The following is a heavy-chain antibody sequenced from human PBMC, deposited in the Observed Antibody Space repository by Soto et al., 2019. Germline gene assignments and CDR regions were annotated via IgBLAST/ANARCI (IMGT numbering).Heavy chain of an antibody. CDR3: TRVEISAWGKFDC. D-gene: IGHD7-27*01. CDR1: GFTFSSYW. CDR2: INSDGSTT. Sequence: EVQLVESGGGLVQPGGSLRLSCAASGFTFSSYWMHWVRQAPGKGLVWVSRINSDGSTTTYADSVKGRFTISRENAKNTLYLQMNSLRAEDTALYYCTRVEISAWGKFDCWGQGTLVTVPS. V-gene: IGHV3-74*01. J-gene: IGHJ4*02.